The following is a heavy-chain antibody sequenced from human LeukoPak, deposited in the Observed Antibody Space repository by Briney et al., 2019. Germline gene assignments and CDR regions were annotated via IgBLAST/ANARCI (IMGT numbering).Heavy chain of an antibody. CDR1: GFTFSSYE. J-gene: IGHJ4*02. D-gene: IGHD1-14*01. Sequence: PGGSLRLSCAASGFTFSSYEMNWVRQAPGRGLEWVSYIGNTGRTIYYADSVQGRFTISRDNAKNSLYLQMNSLRAEDTAIYYCVRGDRYFFGFWGQGTLVTVSS. CDR2: IGNTGRTI. V-gene: IGHV3-48*03. CDR3: VRGDRYFFGF.